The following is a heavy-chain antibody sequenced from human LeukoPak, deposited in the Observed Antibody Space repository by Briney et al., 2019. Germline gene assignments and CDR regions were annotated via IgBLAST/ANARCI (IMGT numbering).Heavy chain of an antibody. V-gene: IGHV3-66*02. CDR1: GFTVSSNY. CDR2: IYSGGST. CDR3: ARDYYDSSGAGSL. D-gene: IGHD3-22*01. Sequence: GGSLRLSCAASGFTVSSNYMSWVHQAPGKGLEWVSVIYSGGSTYYADSVKGRFTISRDNSKNTLYLQMNSLRAEDTAVYYCARDYYDSSGAGSLWGQGTLVTVSS. J-gene: IGHJ4*02.